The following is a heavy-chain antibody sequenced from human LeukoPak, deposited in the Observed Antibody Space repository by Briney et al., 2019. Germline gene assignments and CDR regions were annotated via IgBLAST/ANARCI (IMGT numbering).Heavy chain of an antibody. J-gene: IGHJ5*02. V-gene: IGHV1-8*02. CDR2: MNPNSGNT. CDR1: GGTFSSYA. D-gene: IGHD3-10*01. CDR3: ARVQGRAWFDP. Sequence: ASVKVSCKASGGTFSSYAISWVRQAPGQGLEWMGWMNPNSGNTGYAQKFQGRVTMTRNTSISTAYMELSSLRSEDTAVYYCARVQGRAWFDPWGQGTLVTVSS.